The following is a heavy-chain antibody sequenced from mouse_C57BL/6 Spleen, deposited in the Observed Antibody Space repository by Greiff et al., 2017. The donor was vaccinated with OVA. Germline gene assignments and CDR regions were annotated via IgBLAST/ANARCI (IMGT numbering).Heavy chain of an antibody. D-gene: IGHD1-1*01. CDR3: ARCYYGSSYGAMDY. J-gene: IGHJ4*01. CDR1: GYTFTSYW. V-gene: IGHV1-72*01. CDR2: IDPNSGGT. Sequence: QVHVKQPGAELVKPGASVKLSCKASGYTFTSYWMHWVKQRPGRGLEWIGRIDPNSGGTKYNEKFKSKATLTVDKPSSTAYMQLSSLTSEDSAVYYCARCYYGSSYGAMDYWGQGTSVTVSS.